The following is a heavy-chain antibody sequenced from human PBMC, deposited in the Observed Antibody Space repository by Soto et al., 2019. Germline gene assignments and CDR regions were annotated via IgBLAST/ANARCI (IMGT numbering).Heavy chain of an antibody. Sequence: PSETLSLTCTVSGGSISSYYWSWIRQPPGKGLEWIGYIYYSGSTNYNPSLKSRVTISVDTSKNQFSLKLSSVTAADTAVYYCARVNELRYFGWSRKGDWFDPWGQGTLVTVSS. J-gene: IGHJ5*02. CDR2: IYYSGST. V-gene: IGHV4-59*01. CDR3: ARVNELRYFGWSRKGDWFDP. CDR1: GGSISSYY. D-gene: IGHD3-9*01.